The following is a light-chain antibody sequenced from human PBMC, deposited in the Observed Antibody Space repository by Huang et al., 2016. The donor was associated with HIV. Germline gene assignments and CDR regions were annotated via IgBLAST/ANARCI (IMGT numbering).Light chain of an antibody. CDR2: LGS. Sequence: DIVMTQSPLSLSVTPGEPASISCRSSQSLLHSTGYNYLDWYLQRPGQSPQLLIYLGSNRASGVPDRFSGSGSGTDFTLKISRVEAEDIGVYYCMQSLQTITFGQGTRLEIK. J-gene: IGKJ5*01. CDR1: QSLLHSTGYNY. V-gene: IGKV2-28*01. CDR3: MQSLQTIT.